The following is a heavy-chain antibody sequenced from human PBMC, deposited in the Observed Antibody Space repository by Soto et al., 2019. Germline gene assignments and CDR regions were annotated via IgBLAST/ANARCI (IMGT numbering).Heavy chain of an antibody. Sequence: SETLSLTCAVSGGSISSDYWLIWFLQAPWKGLEWIGEIYHTGGTNSNPSLESRVTISVDKSKNQFSLKLNSLTAADTAVYYCARGVTVGRGPIIIVYYFDYWGQGTLVTVSS. J-gene: IGHJ4*02. CDR2: IYHTGGT. D-gene: IGHD3-10*01. V-gene: IGHV4-4*02. CDR3: ARGVTVGRGPIIIVYYFDY. CDR1: GGSISSDYW.